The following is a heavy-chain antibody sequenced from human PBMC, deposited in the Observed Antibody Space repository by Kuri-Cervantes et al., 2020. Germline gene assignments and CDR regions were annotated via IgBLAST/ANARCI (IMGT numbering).Heavy chain of an antibody. D-gene: IGHD3-10*01. CDR1: GYTFTSYD. CDR2: INPSGGST. J-gene: IGHJ6*02. Sequence: ASVKDSCKASGYTFTSYDINWVRQATGQGLEWVGIINPSGGSTSYAQKFQGRVTMTRDTSTSTVYMELSSLRSEDTAVYYCERGCPKVIIYDYYGMDVWGQGTTVTVSS. V-gene: IGHV1-46*01. CDR3: ERGCPKVIIYDYYGMDV.